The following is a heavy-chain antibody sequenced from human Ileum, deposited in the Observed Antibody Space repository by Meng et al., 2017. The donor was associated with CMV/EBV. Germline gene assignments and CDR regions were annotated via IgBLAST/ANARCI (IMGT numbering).Heavy chain of an antibody. V-gene: IGHV4-30-4*01. Sequence: ICSLSGGSVSSINYYWGWIRQPPGKGLEWIGYIYYNGSTSFNPSLKSRVTMSVDTSKNQFSLKLSSVTAADTAVYYCARDRGGVLDYWGQGTLVTVSS. D-gene: IGHD1-26*01. CDR3: ARDRGGVLDY. CDR1: GGSVSSINYY. CDR2: IYYNGST. J-gene: IGHJ4*02.